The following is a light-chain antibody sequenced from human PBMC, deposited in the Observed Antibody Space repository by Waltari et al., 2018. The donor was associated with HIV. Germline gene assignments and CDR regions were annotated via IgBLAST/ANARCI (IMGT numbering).Light chain of an antibody. CDR2: DVN. Sequence: QSALTQPAYVSASPGQSLTIFCSGTNTDIGSYDYVSWYHVLPNKAPRLIIFDVNRRSSGVSFRFSGSKSGYTASLMIFDLQSEDEGEYFCSSYVTGGTYVFGSGTRVIV. V-gene: IGLV2-23*02. CDR3: SSYVTGGTYV. CDR1: NTDIGSYDY. J-gene: IGLJ1*01.